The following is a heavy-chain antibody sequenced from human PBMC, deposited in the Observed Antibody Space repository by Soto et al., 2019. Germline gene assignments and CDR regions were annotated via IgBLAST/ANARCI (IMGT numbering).Heavy chain of an antibody. CDR1: GGTFSSYA. CDR3: ARGRAPYYYDSSGYYSLLNGMDV. Sequence: SVKCSCKSSGGTFSSYAISWVRQAPGQGLDWMGGIIPIFGTANYAQKFQGRVTITADESTSTAYMELSSLRSEDTAVYYCARGRAPYYYDSSGYYSLLNGMDVWGQGTTVTVSS. CDR2: IIPIFGTA. D-gene: IGHD3-22*01. V-gene: IGHV1-69*13. J-gene: IGHJ6*02.